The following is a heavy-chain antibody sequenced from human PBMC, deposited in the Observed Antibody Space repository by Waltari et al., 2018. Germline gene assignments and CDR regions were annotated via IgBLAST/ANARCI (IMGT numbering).Heavy chain of an antibody. CDR3: ARGSPYGGNDY. Sequence: QLQLQESGPGLVKPSETLSLTCTVSGGSISSSSYYWGWIRQPPGKGLGGMGWIYYSGSTYSNPSLKRRVTISVDTSKNQFSLKLSSVTAADTAVYYCARGSPYGGNDYWGQGTLVTVSS. CDR2: IYYSGST. CDR1: GGSISSSSYY. V-gene: IGHV4-39*01. D-gene: IGHD4-17*01. J-gene: IGHJ4*02.